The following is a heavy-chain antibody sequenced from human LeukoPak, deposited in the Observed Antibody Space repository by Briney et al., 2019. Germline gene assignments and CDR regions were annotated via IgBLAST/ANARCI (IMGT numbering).Heavy chain of an antibody. J-gene: IGHJ3*02. CDR2: ISGSGGSI. V-gene: IGHV3-23*01. CDR3: AKDQIAVAGIPNDAFDI. CDR1: RFIFSSYA. D-gene: IGHD6-19*01. Sequence: GGSLRLSCAASRFIFSSYAMNWVRQAPGKGLEWVSAISGSGGSIQYADSVKGRFTISRDNSKNTLYLQMNSLRAEDTAVYYCAKDQIAVAGIPNDAFDIWGQGTMVTVSS.